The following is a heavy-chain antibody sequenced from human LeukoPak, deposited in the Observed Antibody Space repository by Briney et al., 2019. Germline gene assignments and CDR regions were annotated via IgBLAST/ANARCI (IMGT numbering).Heavy chain of an antibody. CDR3: AKGMFGYLGGLYWYFDL. CDR2: ISGSGGST. V-gene: IGHV3-23*01. J-gene: IGHJ2*01. Sequence: GGSLRLSCAASGFTFSSYAMSWVRQAPGKGLEWVSAISGSGGSTYYADSVRGRCTISRDNSKNTLYLQMNSLRAEDTAVYYCAKGMFGYLGGLYWYFDLWGRGTLVTVSS. CDR1: GFTFSSYA. D-gene: IGHD3-22*01.